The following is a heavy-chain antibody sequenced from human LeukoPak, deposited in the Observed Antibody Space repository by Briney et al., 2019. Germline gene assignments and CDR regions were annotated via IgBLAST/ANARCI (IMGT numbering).Heavy chain of an antibody. V-gene: IGHV4-59*01. Sequence: SETLSLTCTVSGGSISRYYWSWLRQPPGKGLEWIGYIYHSGSTNYDPSLKSRVTISVDTSKSQFSLKLSSVTAADTAVYYCARGQGWELPDDAFDIWGQGTMVTVSS. CDR2: IYHSGST. J-gene: IGHJ3*02. CDR3: ARGQGWELPDDAFDI. D-gene: IGHD1-26*01. CDR1: GGSISRYY.